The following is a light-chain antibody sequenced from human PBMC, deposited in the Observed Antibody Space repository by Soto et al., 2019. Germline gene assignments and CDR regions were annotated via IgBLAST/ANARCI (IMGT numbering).Light chain of an antibody. J-gene: IGKJ5*01. CDR1: QSLVYTDGNAY. CDR3: MQGTYWPIT. CDR2: TVS. V-gene: IGKV2-30*01. Sequence: VVMTQSPLSLPVTLGQPASISCRSSQSLVYTDGNAYLNWFHQRPGQSPRRLIYTVSNRDSGVPDRFSGSGSGTDFTLKISRLEAEDVGVYYCMQGTYWPITFGQGTRLEIK.